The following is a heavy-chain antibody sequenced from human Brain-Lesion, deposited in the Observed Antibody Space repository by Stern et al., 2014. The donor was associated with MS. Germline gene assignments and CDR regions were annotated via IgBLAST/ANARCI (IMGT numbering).Heavy chain of an antibody. D-gene: IGHD2-2*01. CDR1: GSTFSRYW. V-gene: IGHV3-7*01. J-gene: IGHJ6*02. CDR2: IKEDGSEQ. CDR3: ARRVLVAMGGYPKTLDV. Sequence: EVQLVESGGVLVQPGGSLKLSCAASGSTFSRYWMTWVRQAPGKGLEWVANIKEDGSEQYYVDSVKGRFTMSRDNAKNSLYLQMNSLRAEDTAVYYCARRVLVAMGGYPKTLDVWGRGTTVTVSS.